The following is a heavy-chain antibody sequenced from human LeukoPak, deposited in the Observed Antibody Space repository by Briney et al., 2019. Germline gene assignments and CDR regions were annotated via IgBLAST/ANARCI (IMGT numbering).Heavy chain of an antibody. CDR1: GDTFIPYT. Sequence: ASVKVSCKASGDTFIPYTFSWVRQAPGQGLEWIGRIIPSLDVANYAQKFQGRVTLSVDRDTATTYMEVTSLRSEDTAIYYCARDHCSPGTCLGGHWSQGTLVTVSS. CDR3: ARDHCSPGTCLGGH. V-gene: IGHV1-69*04. CDR2: IIPSLDVA. D-gene: IGHD2-15*01. J-gene: IGHJ4*02.